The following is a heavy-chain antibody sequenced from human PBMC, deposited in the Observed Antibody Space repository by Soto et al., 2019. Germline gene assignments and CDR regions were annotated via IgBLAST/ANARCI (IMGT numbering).Heavy chain of an antibody. CDR1: GYTSADFG. CDR3: VRDQKYFRVNGNWFDS. V-gene: IGHV1-18*04. Sequence: GASVKVSCKASGYTSADFGISWVRQAPGQALEWMGWVSGNNGASNPAPKVQGRITMTLDTSTGVSYMALRSLRSDDTAIYYCVRDQKYFRVNGNWFDSWGQGTLVTVSS. CDR2: VSGNNGAS. D-gene: IGHD2-2*01. J-gene: IGHJ5*01.